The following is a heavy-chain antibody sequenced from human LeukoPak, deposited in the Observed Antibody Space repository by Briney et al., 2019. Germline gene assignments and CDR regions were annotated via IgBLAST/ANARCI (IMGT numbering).Heavy chain of an antibody. V-gene: IGHV3-23*01. CDR2: ISGSGGST. Sequence: GGSLRLSCAASGFTFSSYAMSWVRQAPGKGLEWVSAISGSGGSTYYADSVKGRFTISRDNSKNTLYLQMNSLRAEDTAVYYCAKGGVVPILTGYYFDYWGQGTLVTVSS. D-gene: IGHD3-9*01. CDR3: AKGGVVPILTGYYFDY. CDR1: GFTFSSYA. J-gene: IGHJ4*02.